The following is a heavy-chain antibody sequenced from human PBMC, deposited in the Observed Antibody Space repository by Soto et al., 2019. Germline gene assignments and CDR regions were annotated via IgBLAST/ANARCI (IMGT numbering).Heavy chain of an antibody. J-gene: IGHJ4*02. CDR2: IKQDGSEK. D-gene: IGHD4-17*01. CDR3: ARDGVGDYGGLASEY. Sequence: EVQLVESGGGLVQPGGSLRLSCAASGFTFSSYWMSWVRQAPGKGLEWVANIKQDGSEKYYVDSVKGRLTISRDNAKNALYLNMNSRRGEDTAVYYCARDGVGDYGGLASEYWGQGSLVTVSS. V-gene: IGHV3-7*01. CDR1: GFTFSSYW.